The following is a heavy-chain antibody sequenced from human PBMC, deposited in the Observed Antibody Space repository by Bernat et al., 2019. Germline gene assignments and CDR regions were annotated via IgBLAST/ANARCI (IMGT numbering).Heavy chain of an antibody. Sequence: EVQLVESGGGLVQPGGSLRLSCAASGFTFSSYWMHWVRQAPGKGLVWVSRINSDGSSTSYADSVKGRFTISRDNAKNTLYLQMNSLRAEDTAVYYCARDDYIWGSYKGDAFDIWGQGTMVTVSS. CDR2: INSDGSST. CDR1: GFTFSSYW. J-gene: IGHJ3*02. D-gene: IGHD3-16*01. CDR3: ARDDYIWGSYKGDAFDI. V-gene: IGHV3-74*01.